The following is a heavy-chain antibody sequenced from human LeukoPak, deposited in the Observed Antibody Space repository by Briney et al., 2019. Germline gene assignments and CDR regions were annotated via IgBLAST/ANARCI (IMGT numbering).Heavy chain of an antibody. CDR2: IIPILGIA. Sequence: ASVTVSCKASGGTFSSYAISWVRQAPGQGLEWMGRIIPILGIANYAQKFQGRVTITADKSTSTAYMELSSLRSEDAAVYYCARSYDSSGYYLYYFDYWGQGTLVTVSS. J-gene: IGHJ4*02. D-gene: IGHD3-22*01. CDR1: GGTFSSYA. V-gene: IGHV1-69*04. CDR3: ARSYDSSGYYLYYFDY.